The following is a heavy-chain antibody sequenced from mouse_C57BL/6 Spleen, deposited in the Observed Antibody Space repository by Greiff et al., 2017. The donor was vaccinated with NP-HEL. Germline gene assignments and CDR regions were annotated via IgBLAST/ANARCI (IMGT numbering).Heavy chain of an antibody. D-gene: IGHD1-1*01. J-gene: IGHJ3*01. V-gene: IGHV1-78*01. Sequence: VQLQQSDAELVKPGASVKISCKVSGYTFTDHTIHWMKQRPEQGLEWIGYIYPRDGSTKYNEKLKGKATLTADKSSSTAYMQLNSLTSEDSAVYFCARYDYGSSSWFAYWGQGTLVTVSA. CDR3: ARYDYGSSSWFAY. CDR2: IYPRDGST. CDR1: GYTFTDHT.